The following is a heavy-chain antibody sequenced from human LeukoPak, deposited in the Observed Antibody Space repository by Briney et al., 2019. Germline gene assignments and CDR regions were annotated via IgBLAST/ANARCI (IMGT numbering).Heavy chain of an antibody. V-gene: IGHV1-18*01. D-gene: IGHD3-22*01. CDR3: APQDDSSGYYDY. CDR1: VYTLTRYG. J-gene: IGHJ4*02. CDR2: VSDYNGNT. Sequence: SVTVSCKASVYTLTRYGISWVGQAPGRGRAGMRWVSDYNGNTNYAQKIQGRVTMTTDKSTSIAEMELRSLRSDDTAVYYCAPQDDSSGYYDYWGQGTLVTVSS.